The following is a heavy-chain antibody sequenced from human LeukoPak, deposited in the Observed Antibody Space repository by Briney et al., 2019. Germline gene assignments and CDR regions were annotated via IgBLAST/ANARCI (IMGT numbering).Heavy chain of an antibody. CDR3: ASSFCITGTTYYY. CDR2: INWNGSTT. CDR1: GFTFDDYG. V-gene: IGHV3-20*04. Sequence: GGSLRLSCAASGFTFDDYGMSWVRQAPGKGLEWVSGINWNGSTTGYAESVKGRFTVSTDTAKNTLSMQMDSLRADDTAIYYCASSFCITGTTYYYWGQGTLVTVSS. D-gene: IGHD1-20*01. J-gene: IGHJ4*02.